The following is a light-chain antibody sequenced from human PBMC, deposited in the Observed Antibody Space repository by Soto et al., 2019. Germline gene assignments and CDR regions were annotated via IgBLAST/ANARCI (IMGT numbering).Light chain of an antibody. CDR1: RSVSSY. Sequence: EVVLTQSPATLSLSPGESATLSCRATRSVSSYLAWYQQKPGQAPRLLIYDASNRATGIPARFSGSRSGTDFTLTISSLEPEDFAVYYCQQRSNWPPITFGQGTRLEIK. CDR2: DAS. J-gene: IGKJ5*01. V-gene: IGKV3-11*01. CDR3: QQRSNWPPIT.